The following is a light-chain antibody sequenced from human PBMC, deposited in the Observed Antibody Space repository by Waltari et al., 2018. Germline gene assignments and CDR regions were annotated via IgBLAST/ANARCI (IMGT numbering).Light chain of an antibody. CDR3: QQYRNLWT. Sequence: DIQMTQSPSTLSASVGDRVTITCRASQRLSNWLAWYQQKPGKAPKVLIYKASTLESGVPSRFSGSGSGTEVTLTISSLQPDDFATYYCQQYRNLWTFGQGTKVEIK. V-gene: IGKV1-5*03. CDR2: KAS. J-gene: IGKJ1*01. CDR1: QRLSNW.